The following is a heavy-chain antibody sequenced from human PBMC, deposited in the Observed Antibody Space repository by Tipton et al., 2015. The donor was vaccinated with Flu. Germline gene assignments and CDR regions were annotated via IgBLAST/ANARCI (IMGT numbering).Heavy chain of an antibody. Sequence: QVQLVQSGGGVKKPGDSVKVSCKTFGYAFTRYGVSWVRQAPGQGPEWMGWISGSTGNTRYIEKFQGRVTVTADTSTDTAYMELKNLRFDDTAVYYCARSGRGTYYYFDVWGQGTLISVSS. CDR3: ARSGRGTYYYFDV. J-gene: IGHJ4*02. CDR2: ISGSTGNT. CDR1: GYAFTRYG. V-gene: IGHV1-18*04. D-gene: IGHD1-26*01.